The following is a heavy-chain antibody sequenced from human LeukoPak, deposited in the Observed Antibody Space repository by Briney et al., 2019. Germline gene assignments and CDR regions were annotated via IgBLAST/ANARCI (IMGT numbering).Heavy chain of an antibody. D-gene: IGHD3-9*01. CDR2: ISAYNGNT. J-gene: IGHJ5*02. V-gene: IGHV1-18*01. CDR1: GYTFTSYG. Sequence: ASVKVSCKASGYTFTSYGISWVRQAPGQGLEWMGWISAYNGNTNYAQKLQGRVTMTTDTSTSTAYMELRSLRSDDTAVYYCARESGRRARYFDWLSGGPNWFDPWGQGTLVTVSS. CDR3: ARESGRRARYFDWLSGGPNWFDP.